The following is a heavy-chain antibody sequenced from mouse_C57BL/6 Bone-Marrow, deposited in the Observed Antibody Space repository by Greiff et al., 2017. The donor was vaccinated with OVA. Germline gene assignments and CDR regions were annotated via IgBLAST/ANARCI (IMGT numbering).Heavy chain of an antibody. V-gene: IGHV1-61*01. CDR3: ARKLIWVDD. J-gene: IGHJ2*01. D-gene: IGHD4-1*01. CDR1: GYTFTSYW. Sequence: QVQLQQPGAELVRPGSSVKLSCKASGYTFTSYWMAWVKQRPGQGLEWIGNIYPSDSETHYNQKFKDKATLTVDKSSSTAYMQLSSLTSEDSAVYYWARKLIWVDDWGQGTTLTVSS. CDR2: IYPSDSET.